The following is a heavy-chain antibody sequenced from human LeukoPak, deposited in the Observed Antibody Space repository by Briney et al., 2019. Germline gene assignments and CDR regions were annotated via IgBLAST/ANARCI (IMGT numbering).Heavy chain of an antibody. D-gene: IGHD3-16*01. Sequence: SGGSLRLSCAASGFTFSSYGMHWVRQAPGKGLEWVAVISYDGSNKYYADSVKGRFTISRDNSKNTLYLQMNSLRAEDTTVYYCAKEWGGSMDYWGQGTLVTVSS. CDR1: GFTFSSYG. J-gene: IGHJ4*02. V-gene: IGHV3-30*18. CDR2: ISYDGSNK. CDR3: AKEWGGSMDY.